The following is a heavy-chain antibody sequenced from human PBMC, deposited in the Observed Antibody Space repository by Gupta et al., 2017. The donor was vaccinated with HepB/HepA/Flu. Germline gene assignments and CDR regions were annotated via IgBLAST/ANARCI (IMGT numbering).Heavy chain of an antibody. CDR1: AFSFRSDE. J-gene: IGHJ4*02. Sequence: EVQLVASGGGLVQPGGSLRLSCAASAFSFRSDEMTWVRRAPGKGPEWVSYINTSGSTKFYADSVKGRFTISRDNAKRSLFLQMDSLRVEDTALYYCGRKASGWSSYDFDNWGQGILVTVSS. V-gene: IGHV3-48*03. CDR2: INTSGSTK. CDR3: GRKASGWSSYDFDN. D-gene: IGHD6-19*01.